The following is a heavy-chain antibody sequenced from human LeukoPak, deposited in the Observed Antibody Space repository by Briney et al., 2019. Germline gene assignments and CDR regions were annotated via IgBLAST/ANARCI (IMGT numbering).Heavy chain of an antibody. Sequence: PSETLSLTCTVSAGSISSNYWSWLRQPPGKRLEWIGYVYDSGSTNYNPSLWGRVTISADTSRNHLSLKLNSVTAADTAVYFCARDYRGFTPGWFDDWGQGILVTVSS. CDR1: AGSISSNY. CDR3: ARDYRGFTPGWFDD. D-gene: IGHD3-16*02. CDR2: VYDSGST. J-gene: IGHJ4*02. V-gene: IGHV4-59*01.